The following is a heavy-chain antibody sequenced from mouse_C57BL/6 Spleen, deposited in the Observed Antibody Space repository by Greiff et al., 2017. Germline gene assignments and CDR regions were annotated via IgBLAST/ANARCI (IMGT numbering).Heavy chain of an antibody. D-gene: IGHD1-1*01. CDR1: GYAFRSYW. Sequence: QVQLQQSGAELVKPGASVKISCKASGYAFRSYWMNWVKQRPGKGLEWIGQIYPGDGDTNYNGKFKGKATLTADRSSSTAYMQLSSLTSEDSAVYFCAREGTTGRFYAMDYWGQGTSVTVSA. CDR2: IYPGDGDT. CDR3: AREGTTGRFYAMDY. V-gene: IGHV1-80*01. J-gene: IGHJ4*01.